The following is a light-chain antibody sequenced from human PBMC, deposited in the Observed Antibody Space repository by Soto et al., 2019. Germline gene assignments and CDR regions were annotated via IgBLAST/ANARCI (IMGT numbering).Light chain of an antibody. V-gene: IGKV1-5*03. J-gene: IGKJ1*01. CDR2: KAS. Sequence: DIQMTQSPSTLSGSVGDSVTITCRASQTISSWLAWYQQKPGKAPKLLIYKASTLKSGVPSRFSGSGSGTEFTLTISSLQPDEFATYYCQHYNSYSEAFGQGTKVDIK. CDR3: QHYNSYSEA. CDR1: QTISSW.